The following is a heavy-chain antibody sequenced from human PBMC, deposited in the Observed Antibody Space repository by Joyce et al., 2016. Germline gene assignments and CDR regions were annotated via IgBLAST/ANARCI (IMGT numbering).Heavy chain of an antibody. V-gene: IGHV4-59*01. Sequence: QVQLQESGPGLVKPSETLSLSCTVSGGSISSDYWSWIRQPPGKGLEWSGYINHRGRTNYNPSLKSRVTISVDTSKNEFSLKMTSVTAADTAVYYCARGNDYDYWSGYEAHYFDYWGQGTLVTVSS. J-gene: IGHJ4*02. CDR1: GGSISSDY. CDR3: ARGNDYDYWSGYEAHYFDY. CDR2: INHRGRT. D-gene: IGHD3-3*01.